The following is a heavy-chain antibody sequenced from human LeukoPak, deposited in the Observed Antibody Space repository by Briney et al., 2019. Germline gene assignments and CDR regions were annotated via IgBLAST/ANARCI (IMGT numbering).Heavy chain of an antibody. V-gene: IGHV3-23*01. J-gene: IGHJ4*02. CDR2: ISGSGGST. CDR1: GFTFSSYG. CDR3: AKDRGRAVAGSEFDY. D-gene: IGHD6-19*01. Sequence: GGSLRLSCAASGFTFSSYGMTWVRQAPGKGLEWVSVISGSGGSTNYADSVKGRFTISRDNSKNTLYLQMNSLRAEDTALYYCAKDRGRAVAGSEFDYWGQGALVTVSS.